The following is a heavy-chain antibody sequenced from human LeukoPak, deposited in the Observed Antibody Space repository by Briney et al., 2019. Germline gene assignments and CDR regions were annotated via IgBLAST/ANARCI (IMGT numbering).Heavy chain of an antibody. J-gene: IGHJ4*02. CDR3: VKVHGYSYGYFDY. V-gene: IGHV3-7*03. D-gene: IGHD5-18*01. CDR2: IKEDGTRK. Sequence: QPGGSLRLSCAASGFTFSSHWMTWVRQAPGKGLEWVANIKEDGTRKNYMDSVKGRFTISRDNAKNSLYLQMHSLRTEDTALYYCVKVHGYSYGYFDYWGQGILVTVSS. CDR1: GFTFSSHW.